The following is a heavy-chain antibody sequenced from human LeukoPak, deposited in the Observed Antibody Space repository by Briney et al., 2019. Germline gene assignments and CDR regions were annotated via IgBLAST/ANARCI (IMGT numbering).Heavy chain of an antibody. Sequence: PGGSLGFSCAAPGFTFSSYAMSWVRQAPGKGLDWVSAISGSGGSTYYADSVKGRFTISREDAKNSFYLQMDTLTAGDTAVYYCARGSGPGVSALDSWGQGTLVIVSP. CDR3: ARGSGPGVSALDS. J-gene: IGHJ4*02. V-gene: IGHV3-23*01. CDR2: ISGSGGST. CDR1: GFTFSSYA. D-gene: IGHD3-10*01.